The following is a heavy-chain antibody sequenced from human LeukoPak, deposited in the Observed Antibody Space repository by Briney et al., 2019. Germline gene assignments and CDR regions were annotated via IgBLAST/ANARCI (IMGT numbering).Heavy chain of an antibody. D-gene: IGHD2-15*01. J-gene: IGHJ4*02. Sequence: SETLSLTCTVSGGSVSSYYWSWIRQPPEKGLEWIGYIYYSGGTSYNPSLKSRVSISVDTSNNQFSLKLTSVTAADTAVYYCARVRRSGSYPSYFDYWGQGTLVTVSS. CDR3: ARVRRSGSYPSYFDY. CDR2: IYYSGGT. CDR1: GGSVSSYY. V-gene: IGHV4-59*02.